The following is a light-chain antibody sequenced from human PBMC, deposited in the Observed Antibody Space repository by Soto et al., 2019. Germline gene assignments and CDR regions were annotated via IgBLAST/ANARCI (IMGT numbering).Light chain of an antibody. CDR1: SSDVGGYNY. V-gene: IGLV2-8*01. CDR2: EVT. J-gene: IGLJ2*01. Sequence: QAVVTQPPSASGSPGQSVTISCTGTSSDVGGYNYVSWYQRHPDRAPKLMIYEVTKRPSGVPDRFSGSKSGNTASLTVSELQAEDEADYYCASYAGSDNFVVFGGGTKLTVL. CDR3: ASYAGSDNFVV.